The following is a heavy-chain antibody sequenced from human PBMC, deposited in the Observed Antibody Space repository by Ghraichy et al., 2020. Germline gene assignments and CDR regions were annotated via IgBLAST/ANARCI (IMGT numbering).Heavy chain of an antibody. D-gene: IGHD3-10*01. J-gene: IGHJ1*01. CDR2: VRGRPYSGKT. CDR3: TRVLQTASRGRGH. V-gene: IGHV3-49*04. Sequence: GGSLRLSCTPSGFSFGDYNMNWVRQAPGKGLEWVGLVRGRPYSGKTDYAASVKGSFTISRDDSESVAYLQMNNLKTADTSLYYCTRVLQTASRGRGHWGQGILVTVSS. CDR1: GFSFGDYN.